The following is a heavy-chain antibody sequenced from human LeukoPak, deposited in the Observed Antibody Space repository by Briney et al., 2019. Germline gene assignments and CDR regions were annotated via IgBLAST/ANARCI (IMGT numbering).Heavy chain of an antibody. CDR3: VRGPYGASISNWFDP. CDR1: GGSISSYY. CDR2: IYYSGST. J-gene: IGHJ5*02. V-gene: IGHV4-59*01. D-gene: IGHD4/OR15-4a*01. Sequence: PSETLSLTCTVSGGSISSYYWSWIRQPPGKGLEWIGYIYYSGSTNYNPSLNSRLSISVDTPNNQFSLNLRSVTAADTAVYYCVRGPYGASISNWFDPWGQGLLVTVSS.